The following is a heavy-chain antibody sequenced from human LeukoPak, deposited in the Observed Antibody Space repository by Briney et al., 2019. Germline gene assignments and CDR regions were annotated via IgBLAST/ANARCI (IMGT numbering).Heavy chain of an antibody. D-gene: IGHD5-18*01. CDR3: ARAGTAMVSVHSY. Sequence: ASVKVSCKASGYTFTGYYMHWVRQAPGQGLEWMGWINPNSGGTNYAQKFQGRVTMTRDTSISTAYMELSSLRSEDTAVYYCARAGTAMVSVHSYWGQGTLVTVSS. V-gene: IGHV1-2*02. J-gene: IGHJ4*02. CDR2: INPNSGGT. CDR1: GYTFTGYY.